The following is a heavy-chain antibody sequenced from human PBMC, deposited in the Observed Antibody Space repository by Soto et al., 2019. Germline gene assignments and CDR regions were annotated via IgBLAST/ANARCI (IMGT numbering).Heavy chain of an antibody. D-gene: IGHD2-15*01. CDR3: ARHCSGGSCYYAFDI. Sequence: PSETLSLTCTVSGGSISSGGYYWSWIRQHPGKGLEWIGYIYYSGSTNYNPSLKSRVTMAVDTSKNQFSLKLSSVTAADTAVYYCARHCSGGSCYYAFDIWGQGTMVTVSS. J-gene: IGHJ3*02. CDR2: IYYSGST. CDR1: GGSISSGGYY. V-gene: IGHV4-61*08.